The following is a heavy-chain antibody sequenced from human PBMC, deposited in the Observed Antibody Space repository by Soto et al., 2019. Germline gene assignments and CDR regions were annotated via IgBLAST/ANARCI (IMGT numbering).Heavy chain of an antibody. Sequence: SGPTLVNPTQTLTLTCTFSGFSLSTSGVGVGWIRQPPGKALEWLAHIFSNDEKSYSTSLKSRLTISRDTSKSQVVLTMTNMDPVDTVTYYCARILGLSVMVRGVIITVGDSFDYWGQGTLVTVSS. J-gene: IGHJ4*02. CDR1: GFSLSTSGVG. CDR2: IFSNDEK. CDR3: ARILGLSVMVRGVIITVGDSFDY. V-gene: IGHV2-26*01. D-gene: IGHD3-10*01.